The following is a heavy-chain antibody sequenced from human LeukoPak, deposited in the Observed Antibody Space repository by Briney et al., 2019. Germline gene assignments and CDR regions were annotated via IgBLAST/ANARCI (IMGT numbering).Heavy chain of an antibody. Sequence: GGSLRLYCAASGFTFSSYAMRWVRQAPGKGLEWVSAISGSGGSTYYADSVKGRFTISRDNSKNTLYLQMNSLRAEDTAVYYCAKDLGEYCSGGSCYFPAYWGQGTLVTVSS. CDR3: AKDLGEYCSGGSCYFPAY. CDR1: GFTFSSYA. D-gene: IGHD2-15*01. J-gene: IGHJ4*02. V-gene: IGHV3-23*01. CDR2: ISGSGGST.